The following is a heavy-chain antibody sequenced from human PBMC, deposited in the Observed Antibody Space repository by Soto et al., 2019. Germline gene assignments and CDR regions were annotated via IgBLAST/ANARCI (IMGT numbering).Heavy chain of an antibody. Sequence: GGSLRLSCAASGFTFSSYWMSWVRQAPGKGLEWVVNIKQDGSEKYYVDSVKGRFTISRDNAKNSLYLQMNSLRAEDTAVYYCARAAYIGDYYMDVWGKGTPVTVSS. J-gene: IGHJ6*03. V-gene: IGHV3-7*01. CDR1: GFTFSSYW. D-gene: IGHD3-16*01. CDR2: IKQDGSEK. CDR3: ARAAYIGDYYMDV.